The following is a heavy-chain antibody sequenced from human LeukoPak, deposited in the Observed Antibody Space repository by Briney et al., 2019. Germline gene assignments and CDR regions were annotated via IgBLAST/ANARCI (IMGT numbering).Heavy chain of an antibody. CDR2: ISHNGETK. CDR1: GFTFSDHY. V-gene: IGHV3-11*01. Sequence: PGGSLRLSCAASGFTFSDHYMIWLRQAPGKGLEAISYISHNGETKYYADSVKGRLSISRDNAKSSLYLQMNSLRVKDTAVYYCARDRHGYFDYWGQGTLVTVSS. J-gene: IGHJ4*02. CDR3: ARDRHGYFDY. D-gene: IGHD6-13*01.